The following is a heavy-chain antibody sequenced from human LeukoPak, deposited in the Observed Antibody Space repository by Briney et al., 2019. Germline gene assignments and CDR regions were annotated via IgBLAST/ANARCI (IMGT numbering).Heavy chain of an antibody. CDR3: ARNGGNSDFDY. D-gene: IGHD4-23*01. Sequence: LRLSCVASGFSFSDHYMEWVRQPPGKGLEWIGEINHSGSTNYNPSLKSRVTISVDTSKNQFSLKLSSVTAADTAVYYCARNGGNSDFDYWGQGTLVTVSS. CDR2: INHSGST. V-gene: IGHV4-34*08. J-gene: IGHJ4*02. CDR1: GFSFSDHY.